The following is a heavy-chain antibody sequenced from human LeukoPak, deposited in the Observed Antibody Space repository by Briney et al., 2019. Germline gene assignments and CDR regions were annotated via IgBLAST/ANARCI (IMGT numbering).Heavy chain of an antibody. J-gene: IGHJ6*02. CDR2: ISFNSGSI. D-gene: IGHD2-15*01. CDR1: GFTFDDYV. CDR3: AKDSRPLCSGGSCYYYYGMDV. V-gene: IGHV3-9*01. Sequence: GGSLRLSCAASGFTFDDYVMHWVRHAPGKGLEWVSGISFNSGSIVYADSVKGRFTISRDNAKNSLYLQVNSLRPEDTALYYCAKDSRPLCSGGSCYYYYGMDVWGQGTTVTVSS.